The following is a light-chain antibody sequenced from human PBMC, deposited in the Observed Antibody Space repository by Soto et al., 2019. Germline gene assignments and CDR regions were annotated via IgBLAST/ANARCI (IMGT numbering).Light chain of an antibody. CDR1: ISDFIVYNY. CDR2: GVN. CDR3: SSHTLSSALQV. Sequence: QSALTQPASVSGSPGQSITISCSGTISDFIVYNYVSWYQQHPGKAPKLMLYGVNKRPSGVSNRFSGSKSGDTASLTISGLQAEDDADYYCSSHTLSSALQVFGTGTKVTVL. J-gene: IGLJ1*01. V-gene: IGLV2-14*01.